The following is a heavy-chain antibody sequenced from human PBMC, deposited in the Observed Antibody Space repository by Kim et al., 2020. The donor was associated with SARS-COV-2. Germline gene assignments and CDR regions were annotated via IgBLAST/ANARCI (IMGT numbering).Heavy chain of an antibody. D-gene: IGHD4-17*01. CDR3: ARDHGDYVRGFWDNWYFDL. Sequence: GGSLRLSCAASEFTFSSNWMSWVRQAPGKGLEWVANINQDGNEKYYVDSVKGRFTISRDNAKNSLYLLMNSLRAEDTAVYYCARDHGDYVRGFWDNWYFDLWGRGTLVTVSS. CDR2: INQDGNEK. J-gene: IGHJ2*01. V-gene: IGHV3-7*01. CDR1: EFTFSSNW.